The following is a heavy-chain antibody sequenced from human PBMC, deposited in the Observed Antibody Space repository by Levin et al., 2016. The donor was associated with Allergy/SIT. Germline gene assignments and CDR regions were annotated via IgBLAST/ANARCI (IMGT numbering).Heavy chain of an antibody. CDR2: IDPSDSYT. Sequence: GESLKISCKGSGYSFTSYWISWVRQMPGKGLEWMGRIDPSDSYTNYSPSFQGHVTISADKSISTAYLQWSSLKASDTAMYYCAVLPVWSGSPSLDKDAFDIWGQGTMVTVSS. V-gene: IGHV5-10-1*01. CDR3: AVLPVWSGSPSLDKDAFDI. D-gene: IGHD1-26*01. J-gene: IGHJ3*02. CDR1: GYSFTSYW.